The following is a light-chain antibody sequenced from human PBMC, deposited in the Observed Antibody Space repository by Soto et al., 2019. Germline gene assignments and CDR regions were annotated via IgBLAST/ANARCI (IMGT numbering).Light chain of an antibody. V-gene: IGKV3-20*01. Sequence: EIVLTQSPGTLSLSPGERATLCWRASQSVSSSYLAWYQQKPGQAPRLLIYGASSRATGIPDRFSGSGSGTDFTLTISRPEPEDFAVYYCQQYGSSSWTFGQGTKV. CDR2: GAS. CDR3: QQYGSSSWT. CDR1: QSVSSSY. J-gene: IGKJ1*01.